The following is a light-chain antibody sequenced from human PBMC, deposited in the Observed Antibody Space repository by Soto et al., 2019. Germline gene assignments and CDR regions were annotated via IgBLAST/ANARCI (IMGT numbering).Light chain of an antibody. CDR1: QNIRSW. J-gene: IGKJ2*01. CDR2: DAS. V-gene: IGKV1-5*01. Sequence: DMPMTQSPTTLSASVGDRVTITCRASQNIRSWLAWYQQKPGKAPKVLIYDASTLESGVPSRFSGSGFGTEFTLTISSLQPDDYATYYCQHYNGYFGQGNKLEIK. CDR3: QHYNGY.